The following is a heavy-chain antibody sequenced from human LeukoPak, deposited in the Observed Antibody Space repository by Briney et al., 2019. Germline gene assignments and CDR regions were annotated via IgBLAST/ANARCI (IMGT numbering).Heavy chain of an antibody. Sequence: PGGSLRLSCAASGFTFSSYAMSWVRQAPGKGLEWVSAISGSGGSTYYADPVKGRFTLSRDNSKNTLYLQMNSLRAEDTAVYYCAKNMKYQLLSISDDAFDIWGQGTMVTVSS. V-gene: IGHV3-23*01. CDR2: ISGSGGST. CDR3: AKNMKYQLLSISDDAFDI. CDR1: GFTFSSYA. D-gene: IGHD2-2*01. J-gene: IGHJ3*02.